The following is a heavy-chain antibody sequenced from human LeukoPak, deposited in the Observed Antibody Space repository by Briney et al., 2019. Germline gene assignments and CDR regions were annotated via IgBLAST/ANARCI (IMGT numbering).Heavy chain of an antibody. Sequence: SETLSLTCPVSGGSINSYYWSWIRQPPGKGLEWIGYIYYTGTTNYNPSLKSRVTISLDTSRNQFSLKLTSVTAADTAVYYCASEGYYYDSSGYYSVDYWGQGTLVTVSS. CDR3: ASEGYYYDSSGYYSVDY. D-gene: IGHD3-22*01. CDR1: GGSINSYY. CDR2: IYYTGTT. J-gene: IGHJ4*02. V-gene: IGHV4-59*01.